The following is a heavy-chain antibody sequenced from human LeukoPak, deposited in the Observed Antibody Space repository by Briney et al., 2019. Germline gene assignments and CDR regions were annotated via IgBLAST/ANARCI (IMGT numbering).Heavy chain of an antibody. D-gene: IGHD3-22*01. Sequence: MTSETLSLTCAVSGGSISSSNWWSWVRQPPGKGLEWIGEIYHSGSTNYNPSLKSRVTISVDKSKNQFSLKLSSVTAADTAVYYCARFSGSYDSSGYYGFDYWGQGTLVTVSS. V-gene: IGHV4-4*02. CDR1: GGSISSSNW. CDR2: IYHSGST. CDR3: ARFSGSYDSSGYYGFDY. J-gene: IGHJ4*02.